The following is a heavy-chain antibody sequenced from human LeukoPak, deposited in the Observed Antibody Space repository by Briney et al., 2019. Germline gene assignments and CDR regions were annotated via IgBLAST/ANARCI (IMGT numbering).Heavy chain of an antibody. V-gene: IGHV5-51*01. Sequence: GESLKISCKGSGYSFTSYWIGWVRQMPGKGLEWMGIIYPGDSDTRYSPSFQGQVTISADKSISTAYLQWSSLKASDTAMYYCAREGGGSSWYGPYNWFDPWGQGTLVTVSS. CDR3: AREGGGSSWYGPYNWFDP. CDR2: IYPGDSDT. CDR1: GYSFTSYW. D-gene: IGHD6-13*01. J-gene: IGHJ5*02.